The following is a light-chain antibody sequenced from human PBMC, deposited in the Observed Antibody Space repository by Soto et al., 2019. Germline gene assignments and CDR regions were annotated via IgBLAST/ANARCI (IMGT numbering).Light chain of an antibody. Sequence: ENVLTQSPATLSLSPGERATLSCRASQSVSNYVAWYQQKPGQAPRLLIYDASNRATGIPARFSGSGSGIDFTLTISSLEPEYFAVYYCQKRSNWLFGPGTKPDIK. CDR2: DAS. J-gene: IGKJ3*01. CDR1: QSVSNY. CDR3: QKRSNWL. V-gene: IGKV3-11*01.